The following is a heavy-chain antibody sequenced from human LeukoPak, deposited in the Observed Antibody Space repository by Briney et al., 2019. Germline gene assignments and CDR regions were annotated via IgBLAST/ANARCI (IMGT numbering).Heavy chain of an antibody. D-gene: IGHD2-2*01. CDR2: INHSGST. CDR3: ASLWPYQLSAFDI. CDR1: GGSFSGYY. J-gene: IGHJ3*02. V-gene: IGHV4-34*01. Sequence: SEALSLTCAVYGGSFSGYYWSWIRQPPGKGLEWIGEINHSGSTNYNPSLKSRVTISVDTSKNQFSLKLSSVTAADTAVYYCASLWPYQLSAFDIWGQGTMVTVSS.